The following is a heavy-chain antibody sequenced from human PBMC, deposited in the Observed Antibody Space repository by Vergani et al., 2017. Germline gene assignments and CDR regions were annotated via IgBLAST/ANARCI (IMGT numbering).Heavy chain of an antibody. V-gene: IGHV1-18*01. D-gene: IGHD2-15*01. J-gene: IGHJ5*02. CDR3: ARSRGVAATLVRKTQRSGWFDP. CDR2: ISAYNGNT. Sequence: QVQLVQSGAEVKKPGASVKVSCKASGYTFTSYGISWVRQAPGQGLEWMGWISAYNGNTNYAQKLQGRATMTTETSTSTAYMELRSLRSDDTAVYYCARSRGVAATLVRKTQRSGWFDPWGQGTLVTFSS. CDR1: GYTFTSYG.